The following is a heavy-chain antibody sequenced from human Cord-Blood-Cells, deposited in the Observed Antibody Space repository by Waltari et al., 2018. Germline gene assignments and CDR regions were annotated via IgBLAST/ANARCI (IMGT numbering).Heavy chain of an antibody. D-gene: IGHD4-17*01. V-gene: IGHV4-34*01. Sequence: VQLQQWGAGLLKTSVTLSPTCVVYGGSFDGSYLCGSRPPPGKGLEWIGEINHSGSTNYNPSLKSRVTISVDTSKNQFSLKLSSVTAADTAVYYCARPHYGDYGWFDPWGQGTLVTVSS. CDR3: ARPHYGDYGWFDP. J-gene: IGHJ5*02. CDR1: GGSFDGSY. CDR2: INHSGST.